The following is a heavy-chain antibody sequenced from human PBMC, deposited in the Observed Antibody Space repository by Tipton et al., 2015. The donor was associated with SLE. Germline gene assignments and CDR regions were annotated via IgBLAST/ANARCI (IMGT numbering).Heavy chain of an antibody. CDR3: ARDLRFYGSGSRYCFDH. V-gene: IGHV3-30*02. J-gene: IGHJ5*02. D-gene: IGHD3-10*01. CDR2: IRYDETKE. Sequence: GSLRLSCVASGFTFSNYGMHWVRQAPGKGLEWVAFIRYDETKEYYADSVNGRFIISRDTSKNTLYLQMNTLRPEDTGFYYCARDLRFYGSGSRYCFDHWGQGTSVTVSP. CDR1: GFTFSNYG.